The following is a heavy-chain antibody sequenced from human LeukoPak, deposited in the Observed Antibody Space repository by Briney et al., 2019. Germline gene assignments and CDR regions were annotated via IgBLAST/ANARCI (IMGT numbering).Heavy chain of an antibody. V-gene: IGHV1-2*02. D-gene: IGHD6-13*01. CDR3: ARAGYSSSWYYYYYMDV. CDR2: INPNSGGT. J-gene: IGHJ6*03. Sequence: SVKVSCKASGYTFTGYYMHWVRQAPGQGLEWMGWINPNSGGTNYAQKFQGRVTMTRDTSISTAYMELSRLRSDDTAVYYCARAGYSSSWYYYYYMDVWGKGTTVTVSS. CDR1: GYTFTGYY.